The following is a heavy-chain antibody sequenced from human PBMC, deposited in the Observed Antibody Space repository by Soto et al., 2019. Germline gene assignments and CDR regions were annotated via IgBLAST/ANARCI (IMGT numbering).Heavy chain of an antibody. CDR3: ARGDATKIVVTTYYGLDV. CDR2: IIPIFGTP. Sequence: HVQVVQSGAEVKKLGSSVKVSCKASGGSFSNYGFSWVRQAPGQGLEWMGGIIPIFGTPHYAQKFRDRVTITADESTSTVYMEVSRLTSEDTAVYYCARGDATKIVVTTYYGLDVWGQGTTVTVSS. CDR1: GGSFSNYG. V-gene: IGHV1-69*12. J-gene: IGHJ6*02. D-gene: IGHD3-22*01.